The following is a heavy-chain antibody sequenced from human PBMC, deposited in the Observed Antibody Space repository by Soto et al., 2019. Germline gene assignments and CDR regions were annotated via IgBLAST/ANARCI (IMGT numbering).Heavy chain of an antibody. CDR3: ARSVEGHFDY. V-gene: IGHV3-48*02. D-gene: IGHD6-19*01. Sequence: EVQLVESGGGLVQPGGSLRLTCAASGFPFSIYSMNWVRQAPGKGLEWSSYITSDTKTIKYADSVKGRFTISRDNAKNLGYLQMNSLGDEDTAVYFFARSVEGHFDYWGQGTVVTVSS. CDR2: ITSDTKTI. CDR1: GFPFSIYS. J-gene: IGHJ4*02.